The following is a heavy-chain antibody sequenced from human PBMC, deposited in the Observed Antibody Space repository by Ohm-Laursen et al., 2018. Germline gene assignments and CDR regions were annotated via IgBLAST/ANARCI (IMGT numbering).Heavy chain of an antibody. CDR3: ARDQGWVDY. Sequence: GSLRLSCAASGFSFSTYTLNWVRQAPGKGLEWVSSVSTSGSDTYYADLVKGRFTISRDNAKNSLYLQMNSLRAEDTAVYYCARDQGWVDYWGQGTLVTVSS. CDR1: GFSFSTYT. D-gene: IGHD6-19*01. J-gene: IGHJ4*02. V-gene: IGHV3-21*01. CDR2: VSTSGSDT.